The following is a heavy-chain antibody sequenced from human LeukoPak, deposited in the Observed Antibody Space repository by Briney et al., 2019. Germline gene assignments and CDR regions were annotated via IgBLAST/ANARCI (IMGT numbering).Heavy chain of an antibody. CDR1: GGTFSSYA. V-gene: IGHV1-69*05. CDR2: IIPIFGTA. Sequence: GASVKVSCKASGGTFSSYAISWVRQAPGQGLEWMGGIIPIFGTANYAQNLQGRVTMTTDTFTSTAYMELRSLRSDDTAVYYCARARWFGELLSFDGMDVWGQGTTVTVSS. J-gene: IGHJ6*02. CDR3: ARARWFGELLSFDGMDV. D-gene: IGHD3-10*01.